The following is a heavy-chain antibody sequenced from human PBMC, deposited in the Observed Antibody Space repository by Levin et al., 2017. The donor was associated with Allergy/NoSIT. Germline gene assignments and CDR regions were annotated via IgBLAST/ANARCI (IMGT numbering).Heavy chain of an antibody. J-gene: IGHJ5*02. CDR3: ARARVGASNWFDP. Sequence: PGGSLRLSCAASGFTFSSYWMSWVRQAPGKGLEWVANIKQDGSEKYYVDSVKGRFTISRDNAKNSLYLQMNSLRAEDTAVYYCARARVGASNWFDPWGQGTLVTVSS. CDR1: GFTFSSYW. CDR2: IKQDGSEK. V-gene: IGHV3-7*01. D-gene: IGHD1-26*01.